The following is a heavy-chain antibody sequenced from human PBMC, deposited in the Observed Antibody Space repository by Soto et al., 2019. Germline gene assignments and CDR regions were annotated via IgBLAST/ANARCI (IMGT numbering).Heavy chain of an antibody. CDR2: IYHGDPDT. J-gene: IGHJ6*01. V-gene: IGHV5-51*01. Sequence: VESLNISCKVSGYSFTSYGIVWVLQMPGKALEWMGIIYHGDPDTRYSPSFQGQVTISADKCISTAYLQWSSLKASDTAMYYCATRPCSGGSCYYSHYGMDVWGQGTPVTVSS. CDR3: ATRPCSGGSCYYSHYGMDV. D-gene: IGHD2-15*01. CDR1: GYSFTSYG.